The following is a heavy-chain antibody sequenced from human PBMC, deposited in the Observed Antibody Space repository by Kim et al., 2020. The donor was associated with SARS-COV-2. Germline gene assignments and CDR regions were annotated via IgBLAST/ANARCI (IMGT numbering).Heavy chain of an antibody. CDR1: GYTFTSYA. Sequence: ASVKVSCKASGYTFTSYAMNWVRQAPGQGLEWMGWINTNTGNPTYAQGFTGRFVFSLDTSVSTAYLQISSLKAEDTAVYYCARGTVTQWLGLGNAFDIWGRGTMVTVSS. CDR3: ARGTVTQWLGLGNAFDI. D-gene: IGHD6-19*01. J-gene: IGHJ3*02. V-gene: IGHV7-4-1*02. CDR2: INTNTGNP.